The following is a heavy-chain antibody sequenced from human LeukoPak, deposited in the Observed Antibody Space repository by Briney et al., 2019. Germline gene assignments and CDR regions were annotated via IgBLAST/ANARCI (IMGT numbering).Heavy chain of an antibody. CDR1: GGSISSSSYY. V-gene: IGHV4-39*01. D-gene: IGHD6-13*01. J-gene: IGHJ5*02. CDR3: AKSGITAASTGCFDP. Sequence: PSETLSLTCTVSGGSISSSSYYWGWIRQPPGKGLEWIGSMYYSGITDYNPSLKSRVTISVDTSKNQFSLKLSSVTAADTAVYYGAKSGITAASTGCFDPWGQGTLVTVSS. CDR2: MYYSGIT.